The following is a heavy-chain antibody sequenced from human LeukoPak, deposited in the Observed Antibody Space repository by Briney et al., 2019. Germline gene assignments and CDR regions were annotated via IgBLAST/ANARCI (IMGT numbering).Heavy chain of an antibody. CDR2: MNPNSGNT. J-gene: IGHJ4*02. CDR3: ARINYDSHTRGARFDY. CDR1: GYTFTSYD. D-gene: IGHD3-22*01. V-gene: IGHV1-18*01. Sequence: ASVKVSCKASGYTFTSYDINWVRQATGQGLEWMGWMNPNSGNTNYAQKLQGRVTMTTDTSTSTAYMELRSLRSDDTAVYYCARINYDSHTRGARFDYWGQGTLVTVSS.